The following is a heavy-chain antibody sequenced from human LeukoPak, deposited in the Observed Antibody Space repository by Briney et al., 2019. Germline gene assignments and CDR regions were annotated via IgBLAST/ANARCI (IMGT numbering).Heavy chain of an antibody. D-gene: IGHD3-22*01. J-gene: IGHJ3*02. CDR2: IYYTGST. CDR1: GGSISRSSYY. Sequence: PSETLSLTCTVSGGSISRSSYYWGWIRQPPGTGLEWIGSIYYTGSTYYNPSLKSRVTISVDSSKSQFPLRLSSVTAADTAVYYCALSLIVVAFDAFDIWGQGTLVTVSS. V-gene: IGHV4-39*01. CDR3: ALSLIVVAFDAFDI.